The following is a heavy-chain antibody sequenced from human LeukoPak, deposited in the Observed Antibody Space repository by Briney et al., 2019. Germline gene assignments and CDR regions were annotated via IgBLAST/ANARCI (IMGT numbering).Heavy chain of an antibody. Sequence: SETLSLTCTVSGGSISSYYWSWIRQPPGKGLEWIGYIYYSGSTNYNPSLKSRVTISVDTSKNQFSLKLSSVTAADTAVYYCARRIPYGSGSYTLDEFFDYWGQGTLVTVSS. V-gene: IGHV4-59*01. D-gene: IGHD3-10*01. CDR1: GGSISSYY. CDR3: ARRIPYGSGSYTLDEFFDY. CDR2: IYYSGST. J-gene: IGHJ4*02.